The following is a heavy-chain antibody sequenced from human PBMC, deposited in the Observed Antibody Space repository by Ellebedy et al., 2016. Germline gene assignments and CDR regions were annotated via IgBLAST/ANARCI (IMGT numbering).Heavy chain of an antibody. CDR3: ARALGDGDYPILFYYMDV. CDR2: INWSGTYI. J-gene: IGHJ6*03. D-gene: IGHD4-17*01. V-gene: IGHV3-21*01. CDR1: GFTFSTYS. Sequence: GESLKISXAVSGFTFSTYSMNWVRQAPGKGLEWVAYINWSGTYIYYADSVKGRFTISRDNAKNSLSLQMNSLTAEDTAVYYCARALGDGDYPILFYYMDVWGKGTTVTVSS.